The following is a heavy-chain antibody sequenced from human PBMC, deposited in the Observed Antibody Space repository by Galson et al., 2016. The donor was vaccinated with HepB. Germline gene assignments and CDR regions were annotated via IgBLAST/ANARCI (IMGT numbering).Heavy chain of an antibody. V-gene: IGHV1-69*13. CDR2: IIPFFGAA. D-gene: IGHD2-2*01. J-gene: IGHJ6*02. CDR3: AREESYCSGTSCPDYYYYYYGMDV. Sequence: SVKVSCKASGGTFSSYVISWVRLAPGEGLEWMGGIIPFFGAAHYAQEFRGRVTITADESTSTAYMELSSLSSEDTAVYFCAREESYCSGTSCPDYYYYYYGMDVWGQGTTVPVSS. CDR1: GGTFSSYV.